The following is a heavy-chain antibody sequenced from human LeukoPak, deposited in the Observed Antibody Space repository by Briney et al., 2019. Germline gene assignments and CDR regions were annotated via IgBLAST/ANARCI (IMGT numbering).Heavy chain of an antibody. D-gene: IGHD3-3*01. CDR1: GYTFTSYY. CDR2: INPSGGST. J-gene: IGHJ6*03. V-gene: IGHV1-46*01. Sequence: ASVKVSCKASGYTFTSYYMHWVRQAPGQGLEWMGIINPSGGSTSYAQKLQGRVTMTRDMSTRTVYMELSRLRSEDTAVYYCARERYSPYYDFWSGYPTNYMDVWGKGTTVTVSS. CDR3: ARERYSPYYDFWSGYPTNYMDV.